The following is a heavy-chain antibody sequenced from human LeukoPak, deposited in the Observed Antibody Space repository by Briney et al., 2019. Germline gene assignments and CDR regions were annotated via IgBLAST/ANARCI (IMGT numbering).Heavy chain of an antibody. D-gene: IGHD6-19*01. CDR3: AKSGWNSYGMDV. Sequence: GGSLRLSCAASGFTFSAYAMHWFRQAPGKGLEWLAVISPAENKNNHADSAKGRFTISRDNSKDTLYLQMNSLRPEDTAVYYCAKSGWNSYGMDVWGQGTTVTVSS. CDR2: ISPAENKN. CDR1: GFTFSAYA. J-gene: IGHJ6*02. V-gene: IGHV3-30*04.